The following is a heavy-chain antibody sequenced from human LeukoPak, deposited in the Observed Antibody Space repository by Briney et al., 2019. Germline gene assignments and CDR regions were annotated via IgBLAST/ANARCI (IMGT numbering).Heavy chain of an antibody. V-gene: IGHV1-3*01. Sequence: GASVKVSCKASGYTFTSYAMHWVRQAPGQRLEWMGWINAGNGNTKYSQKFQGRVTITRDTSASTAYMELSSLRSEDTAVYYCARDRGIAVAGDLDYWGQGTLVTVSS. D-gene: IGHD6-19*01. J-gene: IGHJ4*02. CDR1: GYTFTSYA. CDR3: ARDRGIAVAGDLDY. CDR2: INAGNGNT.